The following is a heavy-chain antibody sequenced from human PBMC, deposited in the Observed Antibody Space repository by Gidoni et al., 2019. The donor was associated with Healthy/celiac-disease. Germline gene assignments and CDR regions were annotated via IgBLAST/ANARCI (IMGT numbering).Heavy chain of an antibody. CDR3: ARPSVATMDGNDY. J-gene: IGHJ4*02. CDR1: GGTFSSYA. Sequence: QVQLVQSGAEVKQPGSSVKCSCKASGGTFSSYAISWGRASPGQGLECMGVIIPIFGTANYAQKFQGRVTMTADEPTSTAYMELSSLRSEDTAVYYCARPSVATMDGNDYWGQGTLVTVSS. V-gene: IGHV1-69*01. CDR2: IIPIFGTA. D-gene: IGHD5-12*01.